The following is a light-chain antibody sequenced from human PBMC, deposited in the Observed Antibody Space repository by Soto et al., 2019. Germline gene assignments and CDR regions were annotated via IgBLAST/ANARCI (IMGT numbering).Light chain of an antibody. Sequence: ESVLTQSPGTLSLFPGERATLSCRASQSVSSSYLAWYQQKPGQAPRLLIYGASSRATGIPDRFSGSGSGTDFTLIISRLEPEDFAVDYCQQYGSSPRTFGQGTKVDIK. CDR2: GAS. J-gene: IGKJ1*01. V-gene: IGKV3-20*01. CDR3: QQYGSSPRT. CDR1: QSVSSSY.